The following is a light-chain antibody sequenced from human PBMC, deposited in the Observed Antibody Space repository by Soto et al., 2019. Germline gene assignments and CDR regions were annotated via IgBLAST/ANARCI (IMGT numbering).Light chain of an antibody. CDR3: QQYNDSFRYT. CDR1: QSIHTW. Sequence: DIQMTQSPSTLSASVGDRVTITCRASQSIHTWLAWYQQKPGTVPKLLIYEASTLESGVPSRFSGSRSGTEFTLTVSSLQPNDFATDYCQQYNDSFRYTFGQGTKLEIK. V-gene: IGKV1-5*03. CDR2: EAS. J-gene: IGKJ2*01.